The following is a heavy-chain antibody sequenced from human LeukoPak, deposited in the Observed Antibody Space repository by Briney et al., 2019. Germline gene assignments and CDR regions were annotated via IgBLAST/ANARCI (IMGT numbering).Heavy chain of an antibody. CDR3: VRDRGRASVDY. J-gene: IGHJ4*02. CDR2: IKQDGSEE. V-gene: IGHV3-7*01. CDR1: GSTFSGYW. D-gene: IGHD1-26*01. Sequence: PGGSLRLSCAASGSTFSGYWMSWVRQAPGKGLEWVANIKQDGSEEYYVGSVKGRFTISRDNAKNSLFVQMNSLRAEDTAVYYCVRDRGRASVDYWGQGTLVTVSS.